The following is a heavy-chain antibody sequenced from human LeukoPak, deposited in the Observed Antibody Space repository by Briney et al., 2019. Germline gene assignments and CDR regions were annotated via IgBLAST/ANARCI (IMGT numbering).Heavy chain of an antibody. Sequence: GASLRLSCAASGFTFSSHAMSWVRQAAGKGPEWVSVISASGDSTYYADAVKGRFTISRGNSKNTLWLQMNSLRVEDTAVYYCAKGGALDPWGQGTLVTVSS. D-gene: IGHD3-16*01. CDR2: ISASGDST. CDR3: AKGGALDP. V-gene: IGHV3-23*01. J-gene: IGHJ5*02. CDR1: GFTFSSHA.